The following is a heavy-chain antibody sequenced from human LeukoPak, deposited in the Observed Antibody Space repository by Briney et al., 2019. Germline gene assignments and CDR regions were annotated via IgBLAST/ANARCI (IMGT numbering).Heavy chain of an antibody. J-gene: IGHJ6*03. Sequence: SETLSLTCAVYGGSFSGYHWSWIRQPPGKGLEWIGEINHSGSTNYNPSLKSRVTISVDTSKNQFSLKLSSVTAADTAVYYCARGIHYYDSSGAYYYYYMDVWGKGTTVTVSS. CDR1: GGSFSGYH. CDR2: INHSGST. V-gene: IGHV4-34*01. D-gene: IGHD3-22*01. CDR3: ARGIHYYDSSGAYYYYYMDV.